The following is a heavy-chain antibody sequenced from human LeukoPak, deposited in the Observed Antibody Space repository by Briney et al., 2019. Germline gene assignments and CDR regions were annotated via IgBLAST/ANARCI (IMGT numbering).Heavy chain of an antibody. CDR2: IYYSGST. Sequence: PSETLSLTCTVSGVSIGSGDYYWSWIRQPPGKGLEWIGYIYYSGSTYYNPSLKSRVTISVDTSKNQFSLKLSSVTAADTAVYYCARDRNYYDSSGLESNAFDIWGQGTMVTVSS. CDR1: GVSIGSGDYY. D-gene: IGHD3-22*01. J-gene: IGHJ3*02. CDR3: ARDRNYYDSSGLESNAFDI. V-gene: IGHV4-30-4*08.